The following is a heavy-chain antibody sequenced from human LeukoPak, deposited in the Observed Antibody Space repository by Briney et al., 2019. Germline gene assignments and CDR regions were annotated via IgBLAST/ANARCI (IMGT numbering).Heavy chain of an antibody. Sequence: PGRSLRLSCAASGFTFSSYAMHWVRQAPGRGLEWVAVISYDGSNKYYADSVKGRFTISRDNSKNTLYLQMNSLRAEDTAVYYCARDWGYCSSTSCYSDFDYWGQGTLVTVSS. D-gene: IGHD2-2*01. J-gene: IGHJ4*02. CDR1: GFTFSSYA. V-gene: IGHV3-30-3*01. CDR2: ISYDGSNK. CDR3: ARDWGYCSSTSCYSDFDY.